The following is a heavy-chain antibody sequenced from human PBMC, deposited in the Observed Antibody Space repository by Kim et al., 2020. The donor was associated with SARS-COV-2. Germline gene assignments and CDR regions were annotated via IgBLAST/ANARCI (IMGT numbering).Heavy chain of an antibody. CDR3: AREAGYCSSTSCYGDGVDV. CDR1: GGSISSCSYY. V-gene: IGHV4-39*07. Sequence: SETLSLTCTVSGGSISSCSYYWGWIRQPPGKGLEWIGSIYYSGSTYYNPSLKSRGTISVDTSKNQFSPKLSSVTAADTAVYYCAREAGYCSSTSCYGDGVDVWGQGTTVTVSS. CDR2: IYYSGST. J-gene: IGHJ6*02. D-gene: IGHD2-2*01.